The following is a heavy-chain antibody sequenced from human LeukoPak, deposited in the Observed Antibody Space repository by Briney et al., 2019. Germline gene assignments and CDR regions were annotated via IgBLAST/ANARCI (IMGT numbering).Heavy chain of an antibody. Sequence: GGSLRVSCAASGFTFSTYAMSWVRQAPGKGLEWVSVISGSGGSTYYADSVKGRFTISRDNSKNTLYLQMNSLRPEDTAVYYCTRGWIQLWNDAFDIWGQGTMVTVSS. CDR1: GFTFSTYA. J-gene: IGHJ3*02. CDR3: TRGWIQLWNDAFDI. D-gene: IGHD5-18*01. CDR2: ISGSGGST. V-gene: IGHV3-23*01.